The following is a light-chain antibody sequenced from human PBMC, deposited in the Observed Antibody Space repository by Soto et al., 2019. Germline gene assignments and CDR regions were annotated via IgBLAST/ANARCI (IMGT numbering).Light chain of an antibody. CDR3: SSYTSTSTIL. J-gene: IGLJ2*01. V-gene: IGLV2-14*01. Sequence: QSALTQPASVSGSPGQSITISCTGTNSDVGAYNLVSWYQHHPGKAPKFMMYEVSYRPSGVSNRFSGSKSGNTASLTISGLQAEDEADYYCSSYTSTSTILFGGGTQLTVL. CDR2: EVS. CDR1: NSDVGAYNL.